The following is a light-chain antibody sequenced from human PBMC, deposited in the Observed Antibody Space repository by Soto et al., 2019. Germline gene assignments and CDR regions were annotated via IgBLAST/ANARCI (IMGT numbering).Light chain of an antibody. CDR2: EVS. CDR3: SLYTSSSTYV. Sequence: QSVLTQPPSVSGSPGQSVTISCTGTSSDVGSYNRVSWYQQPPGTAPKLMIYEVSNRPSGVPDRFSGSKSGNTASLTISGLQAEDEADYYCSLYTSSSTYVFGNGTKGTAL. J-gene: IGLJ1*01. V-gene: IGLV2-18*01. CDR1: SSDVGSYNR.